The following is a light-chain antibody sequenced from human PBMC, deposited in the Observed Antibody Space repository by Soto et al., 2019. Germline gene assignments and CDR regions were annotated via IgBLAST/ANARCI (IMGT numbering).Light chain of an antibody. J-gene: IGLJ1*01. V-gene: IGLV1-40*01. CDR1: SSKIGAGYD. CDR2: GND. Sequence: QSVLTQSPSVSGAPGQRVTISCTGNSSKIGAGYDVHWYKQLPGTAPKVLIYGNDNRPLGVPDRFSGSKSGTSGSLVISGLQAEDEADYYCQSYDSSLSRFVFGSGTKLTVL. CDR3: QSYDSSLSRFV.